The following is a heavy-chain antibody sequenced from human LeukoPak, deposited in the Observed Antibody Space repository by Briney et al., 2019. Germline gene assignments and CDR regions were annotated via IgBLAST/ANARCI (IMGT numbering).Heavy chain of an antibody. CDR1: GGTFSSYA. CDR2: IIPIFGTA. D-gene: IGHD6-19*01. V-gene: IGHV1-69*05. Sequence: SVKVSCKASGGTFSSYAISWVRQAPGQGLESMGGIIPIFGTANYAQKFQGRVTITTDESTSTAYMELSSLRSEDTAVYYCAREDTYSSGWYGWFDPWGQGTLVTVSS. J-gene: IGHJ5*02. CDR3: AREDTYSSGWYGWFDP.